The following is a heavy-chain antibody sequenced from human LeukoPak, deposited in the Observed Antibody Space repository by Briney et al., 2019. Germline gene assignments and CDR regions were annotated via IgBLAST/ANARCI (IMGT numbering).Heavy chain of an antibody. J-gene: IGHJ6*03. Sequence: SETLSLTCTVPGGSITSYYWSWIRQPPGKGLEWIGYIYYSGSTNYNPSLKSRVTISVDTSKDQFSLKLSSVTAADTAVYYCARVAASLTGSGSGQRHMDVWGKGTTVTVSS. CDR1: GGSITSYY. V-gene: IGHV4-59*01. CDR3: ARVAASLTGSGSGQRHMDV. D-gene: IGHD3-10*01. CDR2: IYYSGST.